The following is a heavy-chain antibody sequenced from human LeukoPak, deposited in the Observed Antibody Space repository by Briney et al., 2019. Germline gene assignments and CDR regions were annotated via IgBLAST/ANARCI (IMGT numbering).Heavy chain of an antibody. CDR2: IYYSGRT. CDR1: GDSVSRSDSY. V-gene: IGHV4-39*01. D-gene: IGHD3-22*01. J-gene: IGHJ1*01. Sequence: SETLSLTCTIFGDSVSRSDSYWDWIRQPPGKGLEWIGTIYYSGRTYYSPSLKSRVTLSVDMSNNQFSLTLSSVTATDTALYFCARRRYYDSSGYLEWGQGTLVTVSS. CDR3: ARRRYYDSSGYLE.